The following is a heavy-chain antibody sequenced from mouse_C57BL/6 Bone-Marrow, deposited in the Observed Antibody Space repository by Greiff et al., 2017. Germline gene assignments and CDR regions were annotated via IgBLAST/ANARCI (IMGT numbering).Heavy chain of an antibody. J-gene: IGHJ1*03. CDR3: TRGNYYGSIYWYFDV. V-gene: IGHV1-15*01. CDR1: GYTFTDYE. CDR2: IDPETGGT. Sequence: VQLKQSGAELVRPGASVTLSCKASGYTFTDYEMHWVKQTPVHGLEWIGAIDPETGGTAYNQKFKGKAILTADKSSSTAYMELRSLTSEDSAVYYCTRGNYYGSIYWYFDVWGTGTTVTVSS. D-gene: IGHD1-1*01.